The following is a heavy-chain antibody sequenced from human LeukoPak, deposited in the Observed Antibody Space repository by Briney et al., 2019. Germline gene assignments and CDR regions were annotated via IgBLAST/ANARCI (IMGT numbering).Heavy chain of an antibody. CDR3: ASGYYGSGSYY. Sequence: GGSLRLSCAASVYTLRSFSMKWVRDAPGKGLEGVSYISSSSSTIYDADSVKGRFTISRGNAKNSLYLQMNSLRDEDPAVYYCASGYYGSGSYYWGQGTLGPVS. CDR1: VYTLRSFS. V-gene: IGHV3-48*02. CDR2: ISSSSSTI. D-gene: IGHD3-10*01. J-gene: IGHJ4*02.